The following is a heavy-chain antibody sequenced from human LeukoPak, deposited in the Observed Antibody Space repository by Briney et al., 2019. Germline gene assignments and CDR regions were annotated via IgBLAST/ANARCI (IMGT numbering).Heavy chain of an antibody. V-gene: IGHV3-7*01. CDR2: IKQDGSEK. CDR1: GFTFSSYW. J-gene: IGHJ6*03. D-gene: IGHD3/OR15-3a*01. Sequence: GSLRLSCAASGFTFSSYWMSWVRQAPGKGLEWVANIKQDGSEKYYVDSVKGRFTISRDNAKNSLYLQMNSLRAEDTAVYYCARVGTGDYYYYYYMDVWGKGTTVTVSS. CDR3: ARVGTGDYYYYYYMDV.